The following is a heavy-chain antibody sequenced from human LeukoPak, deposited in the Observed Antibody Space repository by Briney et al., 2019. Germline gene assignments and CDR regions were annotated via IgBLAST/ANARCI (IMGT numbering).Heavy chain of an antibody. CDR3: ARGTNDYADPVFDS. D-gene: IGHD4-17*01. V-gene: IGHV6-1*01. Sequence: SQTLSLTCAISGDTVSSNSAAWNWIRQSPSIGLEWLGRTYYRSKWYHDYATSVKSRMTINPDTSKNQVSLQLKSVIPEDTAVYYCARGTNDYADPVFDSWGQGTLVTVSS. J-gene: IGHJ4*02. CDR1: GDTVSSNSAA. CDR2: TYYRSKWYH.